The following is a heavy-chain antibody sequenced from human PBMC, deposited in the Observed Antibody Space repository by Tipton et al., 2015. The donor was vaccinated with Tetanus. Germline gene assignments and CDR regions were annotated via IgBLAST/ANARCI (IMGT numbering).Heavy chain of an antibody. J-gene: IGHJ6*02. D-gene: IGHD3-3*01. CDR3: ARAHYDFWGSDSYYYGMAV. V-gene: IGHV4-30-2*01. Sequence: TLSLTCTVSGGSFTSDNSYWSWIRKPPGKGLEWIGYINYGGSSYNSPSLKSRVSISVDGSNNQFSLDLNSVTAADTAVYYCARAHYDFWGSDSYYYGMAVWGQGTTVTVSS. CDR2: INYGGSS. CDR1: GGSFTSDNSY.